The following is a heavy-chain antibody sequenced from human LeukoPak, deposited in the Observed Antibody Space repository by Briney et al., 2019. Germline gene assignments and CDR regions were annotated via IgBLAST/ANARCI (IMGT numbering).Heavy chain of an antibody. J-gene: IGHJ4*02. V-gene: IGHV3-15*04. CDR2: IESKTDGGTT. Sequence: PGGSLRLSCAASGFTFSNAWMNWVRQAPGKGLEWVGRIESKTDGGTTGYAAPVKGRFSISRDDSKNTLYLQMNSLKTEDTAVYYCTTEADHWLAFEYWGQGTLVTVSS. D-gene: IGHD6-19*01. CDR1: GFTFSNAW. CDR3: TTEADHWLAFEY.